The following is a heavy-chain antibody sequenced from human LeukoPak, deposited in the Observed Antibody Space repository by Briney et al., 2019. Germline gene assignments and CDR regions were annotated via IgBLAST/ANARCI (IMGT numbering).Heavy chain of an antibody. CDR2: IYSGGST. Sequence: PGGSLRLSCAASGFTVSSNYMSWVRQAPGKGLEWVSVIYSGGSTYYADSVKGRFTISRHNSKNTLYLQMNSLRAEDTAVYYCAKVDGSGWYLYFDYWGQGTLVTVSS. D-gene: IGHD6-19*01. J-gene: IGHJ4*02. CDR1: GFTVSSNY. CDR3: AKVDGSGWYLYFDY. V-gene: IGHV3-53*01.